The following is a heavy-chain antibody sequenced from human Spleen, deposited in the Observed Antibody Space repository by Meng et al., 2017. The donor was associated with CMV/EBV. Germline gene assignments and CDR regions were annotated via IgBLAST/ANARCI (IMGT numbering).Heavy chain of an antibody. CDR1: GGTFSSYA. J-gene: IGHJ4*02. Sequence: SVKVSCKASGGTFSSYAISWVRQAPGQGLEWMGGIIPIFGTANYAQKFQGRVTITTDESTSTAYMELSSLRSEDTAVYYCASGGQRQRLYCSSTSCSLFDYWGQGTLVTVSS. V-gene: IGHV1-69*05. CDR2: IIPIFGTA. D-gene: IGHD2-2*01. CDR3: ASGGQRQRLYCSSTSCSLFDY.